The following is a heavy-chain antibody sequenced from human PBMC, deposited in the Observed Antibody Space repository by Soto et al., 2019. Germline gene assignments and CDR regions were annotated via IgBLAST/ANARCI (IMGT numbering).Heavy chain of an antibody. J-gene: IGHJ1*01. CDR2: ISAYNGNT. D-gene: IGHD6-13*01. Sequence: QVQLVQSGAEVKKPGASVKVSCKASGYTFTSYGISWVRQAPGQGLEWMGWISAYNGNTNYAQKLQGRINMLTAXSTSTAYMELRSLRSDDTAVYYCARDSIAAALFQHWGQGTLVTVSS. V-gene: IGHV1-18*01. CDR3: ARDSIAAALFQH. CDR1: GYTFTSYG.